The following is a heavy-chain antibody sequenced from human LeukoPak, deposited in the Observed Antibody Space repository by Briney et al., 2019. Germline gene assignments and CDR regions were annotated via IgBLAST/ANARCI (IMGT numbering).Heavy chain of an antibody. D-gene: IGHD3-10*01. CDR1: GGSISSGDYY. CDR3: ARGERYYGSGSYSSWYFGL. CDR2: IYYSGST. V-gene: IGHV4-30-4*01. J-gene: IGHJ2*01. Sequence: SQTLSLTCTVSGGSISSGDYYWSWIRQPPGKGLEWIGYIYYSGSTYYNPSLKSRVTISVDTSKNQFSLKLSSVTAADTAVYYCARGERYYGSGSYSSWYFGLWGRGTLVTVSS.